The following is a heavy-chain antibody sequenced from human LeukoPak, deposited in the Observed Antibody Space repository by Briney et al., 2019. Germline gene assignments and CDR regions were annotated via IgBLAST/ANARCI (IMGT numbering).Heavy chain of an antibody. J-gene: IGHJ4*02. V-gene: IGHV3-23*01. CDR3: AKYGDYWGDY. Sequence: GGSLRLSCAASGFTFSNYPMSCARQAPGEGLQCVSTVSGSGGSKYYADSGMGRFTISRDNSKNTLYLQMNSLRAEDTAIYYCAKYGDYWGDYWGQGTLVTVSS. CDR2: VSGSGGSK. CDR1: GFTFSNYP. D-gene: IGHD4-17*01.